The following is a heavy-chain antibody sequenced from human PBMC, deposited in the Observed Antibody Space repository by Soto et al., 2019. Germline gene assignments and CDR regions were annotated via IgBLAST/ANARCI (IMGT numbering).Heavy chain of an antibody. D-gene: IGHD5-12*01. CDR3: AKVRDGYNYGY. CDR1: GFTFSSYG. J-gene: IGHJ4*02. Sequence: QVQLVESGGDVVQPGRSLRLSCAASGFTFSSYGMHWVRQAPGKGLEWVAVISYDGSNKYYADSVKGRFTISRDNSKNTLYLQMNSLRAEDTAVYYCAKVRDGYNYGYWGQGTLVTVSS. V-gene: IGHV3-30*18. CDR2: ISYDGSNK.